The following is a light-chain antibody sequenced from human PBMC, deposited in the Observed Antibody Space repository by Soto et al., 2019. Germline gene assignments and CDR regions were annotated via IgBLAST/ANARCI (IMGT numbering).Light chain of an antibody. Sequence: QSVLTQPPSASGSPGQSVTISCTGTSSDVGGYNYVSWYQQHPGKAPKLMIYEVNKRPSGVPDRFSGSKSGNTASLTVSGLQAEDEADYYCSSYAGSNYWVFGGGTQLTVL. CDR1: SSDVGGYNY. J-gene: IGLJ3*02. V-gene: IGLV2-8*01. CDR2: EVN. CDR3: SSYAGSNYWV.